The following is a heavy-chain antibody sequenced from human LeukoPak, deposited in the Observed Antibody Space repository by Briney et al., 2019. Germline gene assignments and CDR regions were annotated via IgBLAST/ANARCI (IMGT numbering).Heavy chain of an antibody. D-gene: IGHD4-17*01. CDR2: ISGSGGST. Sequence: PGGSLRLSCAASGFTFSSYTMSWVRQAPGKGLEWVSDISGSGGSTYYADSVKGRFTISRDNSKNTLYLQMNSLRAEDTAVYYCAKSNGDYFDYWGQGTLVTVSS. V-gene: IGHV3-23*01. CDR3: AKSNGDYFDY. CDR1: GFTFSSYT. J-gene: IGHJ4*02.